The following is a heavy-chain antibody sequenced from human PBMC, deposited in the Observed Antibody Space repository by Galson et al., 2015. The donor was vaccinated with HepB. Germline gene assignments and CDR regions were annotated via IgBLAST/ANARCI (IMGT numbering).Heavy chain of an antibody. CDR3: AREIGAGGFPFDC. CDR2: IYYSGST. J-gene: IGHJ4*02. V-gene: IGHV4-39*07. D-gene: IGHD5-12*01. CDR1: GGSISSSSYY. Sequence: SETLSLTCTVSGGSISSSSYYWGWIRQPPGKGLEWTGSIYYSGSTYYNPSLKSRVTISLDTSRNQFSLKLSSVTAADTAVYYCAREIGAGGFPFDCWGQGTLVTVSS.